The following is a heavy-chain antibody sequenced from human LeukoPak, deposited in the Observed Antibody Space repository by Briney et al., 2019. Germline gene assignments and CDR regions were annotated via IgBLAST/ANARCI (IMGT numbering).Heavy chain of an antibody. J-gene: IGHJ4*02. Sequence: PGVSLRLSCSGTGFTFNNYAMHWVRQAPGKRLEHVSGISSNGGTTYYADSVKGRFTISRDNSKNTLYLQMNSVRAEDTAVYYCVRRGMTTVTLFDYWGQGILVTVSS. CDR3: VRRGMTTVTLFDY. D-gene: IGHD4-17*01. CDR2: ISSNGGTT. V-gene: IGHV3-64D*06. CDR1: GFTFNNYA.